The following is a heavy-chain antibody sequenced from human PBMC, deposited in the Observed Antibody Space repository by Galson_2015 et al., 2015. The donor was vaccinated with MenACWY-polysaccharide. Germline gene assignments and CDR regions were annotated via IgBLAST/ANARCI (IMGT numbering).Heavy chain of an antibody. CDR3: ARDNSDRSGCYGVAV. D-gene: IGHD6-25*01. J-gene: IGHJ6*02. CDR1: GFTFTSYA. Sequence: SLRLSCAASGFTFTSYAMHWVRQAPGKGLEWVTVISYDGSNKYYADSVKGRFAISRDNSKNTLYLQMDSLRAEDTAVYYCARDNSDRSGCYGVAVSGQGPTVTVSS. V-gene: IGHV3-30*09. CDR2: ISYDGSNK.